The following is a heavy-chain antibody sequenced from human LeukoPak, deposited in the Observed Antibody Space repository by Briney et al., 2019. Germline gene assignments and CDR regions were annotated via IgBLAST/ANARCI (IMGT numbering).Heavy chain of an antibody. Sequence: ALSDSGDNTYYADSVRGRFTISRDNSKNTLYLQMNSLRAEDTAVYYCAKGAYSGTYFHDGFDIWGQGTMVIVSS. J-gene: IGHJ3*02. CDR3: AKGAYSGTYFHDGFDI. CDR2: LSDSGDNT. D-gene: IGHD1-26*01. V-gene: IGHV3-23*01.